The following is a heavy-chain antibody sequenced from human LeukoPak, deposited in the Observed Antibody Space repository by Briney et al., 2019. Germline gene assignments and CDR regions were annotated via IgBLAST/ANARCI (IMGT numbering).Heavy chain of an antibody. CDR3: ARSSRGLTYSSSWYPT. D-gene: IGHD6-13*01. J-gene: IGHJ4*02. V-gene: IGHV1-69*01. CDR2: IIPIFGTA. Sequence: GASVKVSCKASGGTFSSYAISWVRQAPGQGLEWMGGIIPIFGTANYAQKFQGRVTITADESTSTAYMELSSLRSEDTAVYYCARSSRGLTYSSSWYPTWGQGTLVTVSS. CDR1: GGTFSSYA.